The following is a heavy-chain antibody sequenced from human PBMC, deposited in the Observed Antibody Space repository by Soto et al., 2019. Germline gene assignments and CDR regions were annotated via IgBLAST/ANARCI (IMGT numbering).Heavy chain of an antibody. J-gene: IGHJ1*01. Sequence: EEQLLESGGGLVQPGGSLKISCAVAGFTFSSYAMSWVRQAPGKGLEWVSGISGTGRVTNYAESVKGRFTISRDNPKNTLYLEMKSLRAEDTAGYYCAKDVHYDIVTGIEYFDHWGQGTLVTVSS. CDR1: GFTFSSYA. CDR2: ISGTGRVT. D-gene: IGHD3-9*01. CDR3: AKDVHYDIVTGIEYFDH. V-gene: IGHV3-23*01.